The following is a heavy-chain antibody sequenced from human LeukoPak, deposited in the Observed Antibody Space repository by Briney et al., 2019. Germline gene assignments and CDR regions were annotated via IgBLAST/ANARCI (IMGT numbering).Heavy chain of an antibody. CDR3: ARGLYYDSSAPLIGY. J-gene: IGHJ4*02. V-gene: IGHV4-4*07. D-gene: IGHD3-22*01. CDR1: GGSISSYY. Sequence: PSETLSLTCTVSGGSISSYYWSWIRQPAGKGLEWIGRIYSGGSTNYNPSLKSRVTISVDTSKNQFSLKLSSVTAADTAVYYCARGLYYDSSAPLIGYWGQGTLVTVSS. CDR2: IYSGGST.